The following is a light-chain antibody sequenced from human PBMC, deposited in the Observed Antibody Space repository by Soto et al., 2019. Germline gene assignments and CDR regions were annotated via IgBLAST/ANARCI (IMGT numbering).Light chain of an antibody. Sequence: QPVLTQPPSVSGAPGQRVTISCTGSSSNIGAGYDVHWYQQLPGTAPKLLIYGNSNRPSGVPDRFSGSKSGTSASLAITNLQAEYEADYYCQSYDRSLSVVFGGGTKLTVL. J-gene: IGLJ2*01. CDR2: GNS. CDR1: SSNIGAGYD. CDR3: QSYDRSLSVV. V-gene: IGLV1-40*01.